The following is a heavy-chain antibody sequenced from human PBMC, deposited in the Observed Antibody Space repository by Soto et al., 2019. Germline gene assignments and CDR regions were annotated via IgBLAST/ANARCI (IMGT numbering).Heavy chain of an antibody. J-gene: IGHJ4*02. CDR1: GFTFSDSW. CDR3: VTYDYIWGGARYRWAY. D-gene: IGHD3-16*02. V-gene: IGHV3-15*01. Sequence: EVQLVESGGDLVKPGGSLRLSCAASGFTFSDSWMHWVRQAPGKGLEWVARILSRTDVGTTDDCAGVKGRVSISRDDSQNMLYLQMNNLQSEDTAVYYGVTYDYIWGGARYRWAYWGQGTLVTVSS. CDR2: ILSRTDVGTT.